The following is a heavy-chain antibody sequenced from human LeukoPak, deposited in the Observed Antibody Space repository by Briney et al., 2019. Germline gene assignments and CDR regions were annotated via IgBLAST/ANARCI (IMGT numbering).Heavy chain of an antibody. CDR3: ARAGIVARRGGVFDY. CDR2: IYDSGST. CDR1: GGSIRSSYYY. J-gene: IGHJ4*02. Sequence: SETLSLTCTVSGGSIRSSYYYWGWIRQPPGKGLEWIGSIYDSGSTYYNPSLKSRVTISVDTSKNQFSLKLNSVTAADTAVYYCARAGIVARRGGVFDYWGQGTLVTVPS. V-gene: IGHV4-39*01. D-gene: IGHD6-6*01.